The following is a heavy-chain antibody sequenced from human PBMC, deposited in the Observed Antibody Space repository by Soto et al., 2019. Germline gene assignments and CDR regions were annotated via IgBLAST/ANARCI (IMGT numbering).Heavy chain of an antibody. J-gene: IGHJ4*02. CDR1: GGTFSSYS. CDR2: IIPIFGTA. Sequence: GASVKVSCKASGGTFSSYSISWVRHAPGQGLEWMGGIIPIFGTANYAQKFQGRVTITADESTSTAYMELSSLRSEDTAVYYCARTSPYSSSYSCDYWGQGTLVTVSS. V-gene: IGHV1-69*13. D-gene: IGHD6-6*01. CDR3: ARTSPYSSSYSCDY.